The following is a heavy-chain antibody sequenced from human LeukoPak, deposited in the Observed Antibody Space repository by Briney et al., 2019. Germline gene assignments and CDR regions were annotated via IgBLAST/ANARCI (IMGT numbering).Heavy chain of an antibody. CDR3: ARGCSSTSCYYMDV. D-gene: IGHD2-2*01. CDR2: INHSGST. J-gene: IGHJ6*03. Sequence: SETLSLTCAVYGGSFSGYYWSWIRQPPGKGLEWIGEINHSGSTNYNPSLKSRVTISVDTSKNQFSLKLSSVTAADTAVYYCARGCSSTSCYYMDVWGKGTTVTVSS. CDR1: GGSFSGYY. V-gene: IGHV4-34*01.